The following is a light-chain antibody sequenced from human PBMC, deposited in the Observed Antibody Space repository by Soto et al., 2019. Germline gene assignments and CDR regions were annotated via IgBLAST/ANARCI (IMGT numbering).Light chain of an antibody. CDR1: QDIRND. V-gene: IGKV1-6*01. J-gene: IGKJ2*02. CDR3: LQVYNHPRT. Sequence: AIEMTQSPSFLSASVGDRVTITCRASQDIRNDLGWYQQKPGKAPKLLIYAASNLQSGVPSRFSGRGSGTDFTFTISSLQNEDFATYYCLQVYNHPRTFGQGTK. CDR2: AAS.